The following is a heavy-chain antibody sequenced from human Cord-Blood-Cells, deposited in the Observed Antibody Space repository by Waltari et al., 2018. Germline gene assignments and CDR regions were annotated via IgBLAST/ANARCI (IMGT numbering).Heavy chain of an antibody. CDR3: ARGAWDDQGVIDY. J-gene: IGHJ4*02. CDR2: IIPIFGTA. Sequence: QVQLVQSGAQVKKPGSSAKCSCKASGGTFSRYAISWVHTAPGQGLEWMGGIIPIFGTANYAQKFQGRVTITADESTSTAYMELSSLRSEDTAVYYCARGAWDDQGVIDYWGQGTLVTVSS. D-gene: IGHD3-10*02. V-gene: IGHV1-69*01. CDR1: GGTFSRYA.